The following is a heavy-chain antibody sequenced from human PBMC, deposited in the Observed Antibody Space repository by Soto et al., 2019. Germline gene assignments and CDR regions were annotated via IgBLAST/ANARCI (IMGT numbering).Heavy chain of an antibody. CDR1: GFTFSAYS. CDR2: ISGDTAYI. J-gene: IGHJ4*02. D-gene: IGHD2-21*02. CDR3: ARHVYTVVTPMDF. V-gene: IGHV3-48*02. Sequence: GGSLRLSCVASGFTFSAYSMNWVRQAPGKGLEWLSYISGDTAYIYYADAVRGRFTISRDNAENSLYLQMDNLRDEDTALYYCARHVYTVVTPMDFWGQGTLVTVSS.